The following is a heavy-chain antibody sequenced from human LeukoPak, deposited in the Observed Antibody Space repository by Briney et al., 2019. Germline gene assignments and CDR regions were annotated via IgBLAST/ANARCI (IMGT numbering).Heavy chain of an antibody. V-gene: IGHV3-74*01. CDR2: INSDGSST. Sequence: PGGSLRLSCAASGFTFSSYWMHWVRQAPGKGLVWVSRINSDGSSTSYADSVKGRFTISRDNSKNTLYLQMNSLRAEDTAVYYCARDFTPRGNEWLPFYYYYGMDVWGQGTTVTVSS. CDR1: GFTFSSYW. CDR3: ARDFTPRGNEWLPFYYYYGMDV. D-gene: IGHD3-3*01. J-gene: IGHJ6*02.